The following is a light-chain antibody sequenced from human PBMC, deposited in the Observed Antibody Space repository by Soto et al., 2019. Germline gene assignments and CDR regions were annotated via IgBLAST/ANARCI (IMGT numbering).Light chain of an antibody. CDR1: QSVNSW. J-gene: IGKJ1*01. CDR3: QEYRFYWT. V-gene: IGKV1-5*01. CDR2: DAS. Sequence: DVQMTQSPSTLSASVGDTVTITCRASQSVNSWLAWYQQKPGKAPKLLIYDASTVESGVPSRFSGRGSGTEFTLTISGLQSDDFATYYCQEYRFYWTFGPGTKVEIK.